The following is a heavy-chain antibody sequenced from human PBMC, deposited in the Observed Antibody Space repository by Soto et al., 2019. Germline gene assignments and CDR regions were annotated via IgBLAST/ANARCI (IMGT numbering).Heavy chain of an antibody. V-gene: IGHV4-39*01. CDR1: GGSISSSSYY. Sequence: PSETLSLTCTVSGGSISSSSYYWGWIRQPPGKGLEWIGSIYYSGSTYYNPSLKSRVTISVDTSKDQFSLKLSSVTAADTAVYYCAATPYYDFWSGYFPYYGMDVWGQGTTVTVSS. D-gene: IGHD3-3*01. CDR2: IYYSGST. J-gene: IGHJ6*02. CDR3: AATPYYDFWSGYFPYYGMDV.